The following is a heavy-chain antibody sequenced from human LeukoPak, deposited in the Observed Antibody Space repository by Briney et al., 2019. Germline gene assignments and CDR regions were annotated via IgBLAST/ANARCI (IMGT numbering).Heavy chain of an antibody. D-gene: IGHD1-7*01. V-gene: IGHV3-21*01. Sequence: SMNWVRQAPGKGPEWVSCISSSSSYIYYADSVKGRFTISRDNAKNSLYLQMNSLRAEDTAVYYCARAHNWKYGSFDFWGQGTLVTVSS. CDR2: ISSSSSYI. CDR1: S. J-gene: IGHJ4*02. CDR3: ARAHNWKYGSFDF.